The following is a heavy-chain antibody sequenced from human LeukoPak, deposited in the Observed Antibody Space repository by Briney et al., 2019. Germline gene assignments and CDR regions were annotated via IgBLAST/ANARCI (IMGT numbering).Heavy chain of an antibody. D-gene: IGHD4-17*01. CDR1: VYTFTVYY. Sequence: ASVTVSFKASVYTFTVYYMHWVRQAPGQGPEWMGWINPNSGGTNYAQKFQGRVTMTRDTSISTAYMELSRLRSDDTAVYYCARVDRGDQTTVTPYDAFDIWGQGTMVTVSS. V-gene: IGHV1-2*02. CDR3: ARVDRGDQTTVTPYDAFDI. J-gene: IGHJ3*02. CDR2: INPNSGGT.